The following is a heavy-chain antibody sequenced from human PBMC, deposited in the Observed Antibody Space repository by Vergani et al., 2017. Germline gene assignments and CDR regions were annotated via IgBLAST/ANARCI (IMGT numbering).Heavy chain of an antibody. V-gene: IGHV1-8*02. CDR2: MNPNSGNT. Sequence: VQLVESGGGLIQPGGSLRLSCAASGFTVSSNYMSWVRQAPGKGLEWMGWMNPNSGNTGYAQKFQGRVTMTRNTSISTAYMELSSLRSEDTAVYYCARVAGTYYDFWSGYYRGYGMDVWGQGTTVTVSS. D-gene: IGHD3-3*01. CDR3: ARVAGTYYDFWSGYYRGYGMDV. CDR1: GFTVSSNY. J-gene: IGHJ6*02.